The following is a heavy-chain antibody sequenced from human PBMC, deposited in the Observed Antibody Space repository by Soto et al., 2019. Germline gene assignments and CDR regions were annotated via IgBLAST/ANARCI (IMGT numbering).Heavy chain of an antibody. J-gene: IGHJ6*02. CDR1: GGTFSSYA. V-gene: IGHV1-69*06. Sequence: ASVQVSCKASGGTFSSYAISWVRQAPGQGLEWMGGIIPIFGTANYAQKFQGRVTITADKSTSTAYMELSSLRSEDTAVYYCARGNDFTYSYYGMDVWGQGTTVTAS. D-gene: IGHD3-3*01. CDR3: ARGNDFTYSYYGMDV. CDR2: IIPIFGTA.